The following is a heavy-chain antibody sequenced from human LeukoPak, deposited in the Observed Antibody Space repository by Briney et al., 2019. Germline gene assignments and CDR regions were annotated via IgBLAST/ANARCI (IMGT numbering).Heavy chain of an antibody. CDR3: ARIDCSGGSCRQYYYYGMDV. V-gene: IGHV3-33*01. CDR2: IWYDGSIK. D-gene: IGHD2-15*01. J-gene: IGHJ6*02. CDR1: GFTFNTYG. Sequence: VRSLRLSCAASGFTFNTYGMNWVRQAPGKGLEWVGVIWYDGSIKYYADSVKGRFTISRDNSKNMMYLQMNSLRAEDTAVYHCARIDCSGGSCRQYYYYGMDVWGQGTTVTVSS.